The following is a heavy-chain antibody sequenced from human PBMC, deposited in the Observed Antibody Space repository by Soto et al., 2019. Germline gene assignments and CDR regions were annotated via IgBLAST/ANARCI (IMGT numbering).Heavy chain of an antibody. CDR2: IIPIFGTA. CDR1: GGTFSSYA. Sequence: QVQLVQSGAEVKKPGSSVKVSCKASGGTFSSYAISWVRQAPGQGLEWMGGIIPIFGTANYAQKFQGRVTLTADESTGAAYMELGSLRSEDTAVYYCAGGGGQLVALNYYYYGMDVWGQGTTVTVSS. CDR3: AGGGGQLVALNYYYYGMDV. J-gene: IGHJ6*02. D-gene: IGHD6-6*01. V-gene: IGHV1-69*12.